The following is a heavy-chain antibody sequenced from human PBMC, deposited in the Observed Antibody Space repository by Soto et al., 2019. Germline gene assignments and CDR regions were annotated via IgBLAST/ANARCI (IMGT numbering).Heavy chain of an antibody. J-gene: IGHJ4*02. CDR3: ANTNLPAEPDWGSYRDGSFDY. CDR2: ISGSGGST. D-gene: IGHD3-16*02. V-gene: IGHV3-23*01. Sequence: GGSLRLSCAASGFTFSSYAMSWVRQAPGKGLEWVSAISGSGGSTYYADSVKGRFTISRDNSKNTLYLQMNSLRAEDTAVYYCANTNLPAEPDWGSYRDGSFDYWGQGTLVTVSS. CDR1: GFTFSSYA.